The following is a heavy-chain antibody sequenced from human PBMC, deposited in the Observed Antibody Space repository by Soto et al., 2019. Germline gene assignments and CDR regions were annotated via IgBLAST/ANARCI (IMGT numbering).Heavy chain of an antibody. CDR2: IYYSGST. CDR1: GGSISSYY. J-gene: IGHJ6*03. CDR3: ARNYGSGSYNYMDV. D-gene: IGHD3-10*01. Sequence: ASETLSLTCTVSGGSISSYYWSWIRQPPGKGLEWIGYIYYSGSTNYNPSLKSRATISVDTSKNQFSLKLSSVTAADTAVYYCARNYGSGSYNYMDVWGKGTTVTVSS. V-gene: IGHV4-59*08.